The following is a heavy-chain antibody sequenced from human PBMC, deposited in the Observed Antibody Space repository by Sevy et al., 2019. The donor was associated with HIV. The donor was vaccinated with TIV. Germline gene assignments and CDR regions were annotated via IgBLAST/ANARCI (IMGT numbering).Heavy chain of an antibody. CDR2: IYHSGST. CDR1: GGSISSSNW. CDR3: ASFTVTAVFDY. J-gene: IGHJ4*02. Sequence: SETLSLTCAVSGGSISSSNWWSWVRQPPGKGLEWMGEIYHSGSTNYNPSLKSRVTISVDKSKNQFSLKLSSVTAADTAVYYCASFTVTAVFDYWGQGTLVTVSS. D-gene: IGHD2-21*02. V-gene: IGHV4-4*02.